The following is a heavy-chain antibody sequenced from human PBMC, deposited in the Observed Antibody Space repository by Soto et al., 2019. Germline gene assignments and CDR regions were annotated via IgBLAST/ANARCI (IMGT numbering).Heavy chain of an antibody. CDR3: ARGGYDFWSGYYPIDY. Sequence: SGTLSLTCAVSGGSISSYYWSWIRQPPGKGLEWIGYIYYSGSTNYNPSLKSRVTISVDTSKNQFSLKLSSVTAADTAVYYCARGGYDFWSGYYPIDYWGQGTLVTVSS. D-gene: IGHD3-3*01. CDR2: IYYSGST. V-gene: IGHV4-59*01. J-gene: IGHJ4*02. CDR1: GGSISSYY.